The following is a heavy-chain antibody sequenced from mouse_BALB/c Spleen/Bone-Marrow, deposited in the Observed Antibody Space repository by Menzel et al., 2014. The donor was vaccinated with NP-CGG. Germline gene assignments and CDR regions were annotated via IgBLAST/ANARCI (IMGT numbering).Heavy chain of an antibody. CDR2: INPYNGDT. V-gene: IGHV1-20*02. CDR1: GYSFTGYF. J-gene: IGHJ2*01. D-gene: IGHD1-1*01. CDR3: ARSGYYGSSYFDY. Sequence: LVGSGPELVKPGASVKISCKASGYSFTGYFMNWVMQSHGKSLEWIGRINPYNGDTFYNQKCKGKATLTVDKSSSTAHMELRSLASEDSAVYYCARSGYYGSSYFDYWGQGTTLTVSS.